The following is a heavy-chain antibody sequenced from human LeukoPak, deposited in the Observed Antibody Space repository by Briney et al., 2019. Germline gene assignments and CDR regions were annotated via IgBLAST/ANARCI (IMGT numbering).Heavy chain of an antibody. CDR2: IYHSGST. Sequence: SETLSLTCTVSGGSISSGGYYWSWIRQPPGKGLEWIGYIYHSGSTYYNPSLKSRVTISVDTSKNQFSLKLSSVTAADTAVYYCASLDIVVVPAATHDAFDIWGQGTMVTVSS. CDR3: ASLDIVVVPAATHDAFDI. J-gene: IGHJ3*02. V-gene: IGHV4-30-2*05. D-gene: IGHD2-2*01. CDR1: GGSISSGGYY.